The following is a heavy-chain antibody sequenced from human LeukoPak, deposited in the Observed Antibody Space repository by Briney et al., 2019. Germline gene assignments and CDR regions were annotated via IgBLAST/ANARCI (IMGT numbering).Heavy chain of an antibody. CDR1: GGSISSYY. V-gene: IGHV4-59*01. CDR3: ARGSEYYYDSSGYYPQEYFQH. J-gene: IGHJ1*01. Sequence: SGALSLTCTVSGGSISSYYWSWIRQPPGKGLEWIGYIYHKGCTNYNPSLKSRVTISVDTSKNQFSLKLSSVTAADTAVYYCARGSEYYYDSSGYYPQEYFQHWGQGTLVTV. D-gene: IGHD3-22*01. CDR2: IYHKGCT.